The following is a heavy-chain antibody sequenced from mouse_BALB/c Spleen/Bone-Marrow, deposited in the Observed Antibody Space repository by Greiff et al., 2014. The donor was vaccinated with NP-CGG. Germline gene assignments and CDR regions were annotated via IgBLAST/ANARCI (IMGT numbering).Heavy chain of an antibody. CDR3: ARDTMDY. Sequence: QVHVKQSGPELVKPGASVRISCKASGYTFTSYYIHWVKQRPGQGLEWIGWIYPGNVNTKYHEKFKGKATLTADKSSSTAYMQLSSLTSEDSAVYFCARDTMDYWGQGTSVTVSA. V-gene: IGHV1S56*01. J-gene: IGHJ4*01. CDR2: IYPGNVNT. CDR1: GYTFTSYY.